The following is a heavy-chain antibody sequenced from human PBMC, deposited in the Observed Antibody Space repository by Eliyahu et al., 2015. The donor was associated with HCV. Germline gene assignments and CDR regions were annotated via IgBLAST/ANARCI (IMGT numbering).Heavy chain of an antibody. D-gene: IGHD6-13*01. Sequence: QLVESGGGLVKPGGSLRFSCVGSGFXFSXAWMTWVRQAPGKGPEWVGRIKSNSDGGTTDYAAPVKGRFTISRDDSKNTLYLHMNSLRTEDTAVYYCITIKGATGPRRSFDYWGQGTLVTVSS. J-gene: IGHJ4*02. CDR2: IKSNSDGGTT. CDR1: GFXFSXAW. V-gene: IGHV3-15*01. CDR3: ITIKGATGPRRSFDY.